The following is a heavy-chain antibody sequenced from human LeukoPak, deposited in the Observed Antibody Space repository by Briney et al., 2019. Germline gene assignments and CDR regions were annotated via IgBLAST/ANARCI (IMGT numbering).Heavy chain of an antibody. J-gene: IGHJ4*02. Sequence: SETLSLTCTVSGGSISSGGYYWSWIRQHPGKGLEWIGYIYYSGSTYYNPSLKSRVTISVDTSKNQFSLKLSSVTAADTAVYYCARGRWGSSWPFDYWGQGTLVTVSS. CDR2: IYYSGST. D-gene: IGHD6-13*01. CDR1: GGSISSGGYY. CDR3: ARGRWGSSWPFDY. V-gene: IGHV4-31*03.